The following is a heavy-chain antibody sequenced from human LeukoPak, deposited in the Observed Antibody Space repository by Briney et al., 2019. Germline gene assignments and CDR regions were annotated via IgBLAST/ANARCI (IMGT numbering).Heavy chain of an antibody. J-gene: IGHJ2*01. V-gene: IGHV1-69*05. Sequence: GASVKVSCKASGGTFSSYAISLVRQAPGQGLEWMGRIIPIFGTANYAQKFQGRVTITTDESTSTAYMELSSLRSEDTAVYYCARVPPRGYSYVFDLWGRGTLVTVSS. D-gene: IGHD5-18*01. CDR2: IIPIFGTA. CDR3: ARVPPRGYSYVFDL. CDR1: GGTFSSYA.